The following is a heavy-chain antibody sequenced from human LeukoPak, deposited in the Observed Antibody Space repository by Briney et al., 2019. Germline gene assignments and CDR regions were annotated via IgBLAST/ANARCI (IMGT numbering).Heavy chain of an antibody. D-gene: IGHD3-22*01. CDR1: GGSFSGYY. J-gene: IGHJ3*02. Sequence: PSETLSLTCAVYGGSFSGYYWSWIRQPPGKGLEWIGEINHSGSTNYNPSLKSRVTISVDTSKNQFSLKLSSVTAADTAVYYCARGRRPYYYDSSGYYGAFDIWGQGTMVTVSS. V-gene: IGHV4-34*01. CDR2: INHSGST. CDR3: ARGRRPYYYDSSGYYGAFDI.